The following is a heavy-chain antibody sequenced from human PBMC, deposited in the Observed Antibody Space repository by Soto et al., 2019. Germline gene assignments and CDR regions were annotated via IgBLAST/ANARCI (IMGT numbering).Heavy chain of an antibody. CDR2: ISSSSSYI. D-gene: IGHD2-15*01. Sequence: PGGSLRLSCAASGFTFSSYSMNWVRQAPGKGLEWVSSISSSSSYIYYADSVKGRFTISRDNAKNSLYLQMNSLRAEDTAVYYCARDRYCSGGSCYSLTHWYFDLWGRGTLVTVSS. CDR1: GFTFSSYS. V-gene: IGHV3-21*01. J-gene: IGHJ2*01. CDR3: ARDRYCSGGSCYSLTHWYFDL.